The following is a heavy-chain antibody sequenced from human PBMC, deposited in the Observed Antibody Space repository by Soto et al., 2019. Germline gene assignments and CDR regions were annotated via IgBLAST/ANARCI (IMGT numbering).Heavy chain of an antibody. CDR1: GFTLSGYR. J-gene: IGHJ4*02. Sequence: GGSLRLSCVASGFTLSGYRMHWARQVPGKGLVWVSRISGDGRTTNYADSVKGRFTISRDNAKNTLYLQMDSLRAEDTALYYCTRVIDGRSGLFDYWGQGNLVTVSS. V-gene: IGHV3-74*01. CDR2: ISGDGRTT. D-gene: IGHD1-26*01. CDR3: TRVIDGRSGLFDY.